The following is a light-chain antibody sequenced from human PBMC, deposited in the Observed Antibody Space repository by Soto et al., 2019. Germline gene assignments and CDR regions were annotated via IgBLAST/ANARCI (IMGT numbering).Light chain of an antibody. CDR1: QSVSSY. Sequence: EIVLTQSPATLSLSPGERATLSCRASQSVSSYLAWYQQKPGQGPRLLIYDASNRATGIPARFSGSGSGTDFTLTISSLEPEDFAVYYCQQRSNWPPDKYTFGQGTKLEI. V-gene: IGKV3-11*01. J-gene: IGKJ2*01. CDR2: DAS. CDR3: QQRSNWPPDKYT.